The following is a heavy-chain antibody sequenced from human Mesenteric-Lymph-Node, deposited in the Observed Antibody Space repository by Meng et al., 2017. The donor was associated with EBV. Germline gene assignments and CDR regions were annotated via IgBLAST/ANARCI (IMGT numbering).Heavy chain of an antibody. CDR2: IYYSGRT. D-gene: IGHD3-16*02. CDR1: GGSISSSSYY. V-gene: IGHV4-39*01. J-gene: IGHJ5*02. CDR3: ARADYDYIWGSYRLDT. Sequence: QLQLQESGPGLVKPSETLSLTCTVSGGSISSSSYYWGWIRQPPGKGLGWIGSIYYSGRTYYNPSLKSRVTISVDTSKNQFSLKLSSVTAADTAVYYCARADYDYIWGSYRLDTWGQGTLVTVSS.